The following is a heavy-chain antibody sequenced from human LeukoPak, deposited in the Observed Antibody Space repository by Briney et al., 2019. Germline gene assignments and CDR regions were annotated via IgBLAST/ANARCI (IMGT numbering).Heavy chain of an antibody. J-gene: IGHJ5*02. CDR1: GFSFSIYA. CDR2: ISSNGGST. V-gene: IGHV3-64D*06. D-gene: IGHD4-17*01. CDR3: VKSDRPDYADFGLGS. Sequence: GGSLRLSCSASGFSFSIYAVHWVRQAPGKGLEYVSGISSNGGSTNYADSVRGRFTISRDNSKNTLYFQMSSLGADDTAVYYCVKSDRPDYADFGLGSWGQGTLVTVSS.